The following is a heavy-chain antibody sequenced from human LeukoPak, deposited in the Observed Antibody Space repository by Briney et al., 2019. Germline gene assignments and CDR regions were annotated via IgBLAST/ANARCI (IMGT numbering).Heavy chain of an antibody. V-gene: IGHV1-2*02. D-gene: IGHD6-13*01. Sequence: ASVKVSCKASGYTFTDYYMHWLRQTPGQDFEWMGWIYPKDGGVNYAQKFQGRVTVTRDTSITTVYMQLSRLRSDDRAVYYCARDIAPSGSWWFDTWGQGTLVTVSS. CDR2: IYPKDGGV. CDR3: ARDIAPSGSWWFDT. J-gene: IGHJ5*02. CDR1: GYTFTDYY.